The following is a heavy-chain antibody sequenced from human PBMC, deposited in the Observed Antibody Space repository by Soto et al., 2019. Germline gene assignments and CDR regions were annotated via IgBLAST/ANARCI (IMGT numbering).Heavy chain of an antibody. Sequence: QVQLVESGGGEVQPGRSLTISCAASGFTFSTYGMHWVRQTPGKGLEWVAVISYDGTNKFYSDSVKGRFTISRDNFKNPLTLQMNSLRPTNTVANSWAKDLKSYGDTDSYCNGMAVWGQGTRVTVS. CDR2: ISYDGTNK. CDR3: AKDLKSYGDTDSYCNGMAV. CDR1: GFTFSTYG. J-gene: IGHJ6*02. V-gene: IGHV3-30*18. D-gene: IGHD2-21*02.